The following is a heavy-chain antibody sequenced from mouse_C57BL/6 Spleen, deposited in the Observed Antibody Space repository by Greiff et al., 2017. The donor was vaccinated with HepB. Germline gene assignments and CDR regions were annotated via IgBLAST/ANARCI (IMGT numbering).Heavy chain of an antibody. Sequence: VQLQQSGAELMKPGASVKLSCKATGYTFTGYWIEWVKQRPGHGLEWIGEILPGSGSTNYNENFKGKATFTADTSSNTAYMQLSSLTTEDSAIYYCEGGGGSTPYAMDYWGQGTSVTVSS. CDR3: EGGGGSTPYAMDY. D-gene: IGHD2-1*01. CDR1: GYTFTGYW. V-gene: IGHV1-9*01. J-gene: IGHJ4*01. CDR2: ILPGSGST.